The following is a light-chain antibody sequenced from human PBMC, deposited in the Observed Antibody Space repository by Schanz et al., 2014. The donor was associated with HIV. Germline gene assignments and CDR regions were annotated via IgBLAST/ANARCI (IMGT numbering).Light chain of an antibody. Sequence: QSVLTQPPSVSGAPGQRVTISCTGSSSNIGAGYEVHWYKQLPETAPKLLIFGDKNRPSGVPDRYSGSKSDTSASLAITGLQAEDEADYYCQSSDTSLSAVFGTGTKLTVL. CDR3: QSSDTSLSAV. J-gene: IGLJ1*01. V-gene: IGLV1-40*01. CDR1: SSNIGAGYE. CDR2: GDK.